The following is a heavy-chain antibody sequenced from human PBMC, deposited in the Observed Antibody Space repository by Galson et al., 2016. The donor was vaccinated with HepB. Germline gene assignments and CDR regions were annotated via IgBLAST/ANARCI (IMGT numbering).Heavy chain of an antibody. Sequence: SVKVSCKASGYTFNKYGLTWVRQAPGQGLHWMGWISGANGNTVYAQEFEGRITVTIDTSTTTAYMELRSLRSDDTATYYCARDLAEYEYDSSGPWKYWGQGAQVTVSS. J-gene: IGHJ4*02. CDR3: ARDLAEYEYDSSGPWKY. V-gene: IGHV1-18*01. D-gene: IGHD3-22*01. CDR1: GYTFNKYG. CDR2: ISGANGNT.